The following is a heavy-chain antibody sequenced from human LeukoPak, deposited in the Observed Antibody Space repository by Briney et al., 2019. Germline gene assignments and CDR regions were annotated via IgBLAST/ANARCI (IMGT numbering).Heavy chain of an antibody. CDR3: ASNYYGSGSLDC. Sequence: SETLSLTCTVSGGSISSYYWSWIRQPPGKGLEWIGYIYYSASTNYNPSLKSRVTISVDTSKNQFSLKLSSVTAADTAVYYCASNYYGSGSLDCWGQGNLVTVSS. CDR1: GGSISSYY. D-gene: IGHD3-10*01. V-gene: IGHV4-59*08. CDR2: IYYSAST. J-gene: IGHJ4*02.